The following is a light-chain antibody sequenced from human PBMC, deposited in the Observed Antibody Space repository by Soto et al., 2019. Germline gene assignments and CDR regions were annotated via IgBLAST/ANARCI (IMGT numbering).Light chain of an antibody. CDR3: GSYISSSTPYV. CDR1: SSDIGGYNF. J-gene: IGLJ1*01. CDR2: DVS. Sequence: QSVLTQPASVSGSPGQSITISCTGTSSDIGGYNFVSWYQHHPGKAPRLLIFDVSDRPSGVSDRFSGSKSGNTASLTISGLQAEDEADYYCGSYISSSTPYVFGTGTKVTVL. V-gene: IGLV2-14*03.